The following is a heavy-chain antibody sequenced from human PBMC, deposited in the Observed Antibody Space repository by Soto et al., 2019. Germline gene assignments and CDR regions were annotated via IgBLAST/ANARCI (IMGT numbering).Heavy chain of an antibody. CDR3: AILSFYSSSAPPDVLYV. D-gene: IGHD3-16*01. Sequence: GESLKISCKGSGYNFATYWIGWVRQMPGKGLEWMGIIFPADSDTRYSPSFQGQVTISADKSINTAYLQWSSLKASDTSIFFCAILSFYSSSAPPDVLYVCGQGTTVTVSS. J-gene: IGHJ6*02. CDR2: IFPADSDT. V-gene: IGHV5-51*01. CDR1: GYNFATYW.